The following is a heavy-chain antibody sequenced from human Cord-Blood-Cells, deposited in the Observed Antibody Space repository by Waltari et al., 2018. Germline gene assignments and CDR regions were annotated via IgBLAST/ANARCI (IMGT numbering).Heavy chain of an antibody. CDR2: IRSKANSYAT. CDR3: TRFRLNNFDY. Sequence: EVQLVESGGGLVQPGGSLKLSCAAYGFTFSGSAMHWVRQASGKGLEWVGRIRSKANSYATAYAASVKGRFTISRDDSKNTAYLQMNSLKTEDTAVYYCTRFRLNNFDYWGQGTLVTVSS. D-gene: IGHD3-9*01. V-gene: IGHV3-73*02. J-gene: IGHJ4*02. CDR1: GFTFSGSA.